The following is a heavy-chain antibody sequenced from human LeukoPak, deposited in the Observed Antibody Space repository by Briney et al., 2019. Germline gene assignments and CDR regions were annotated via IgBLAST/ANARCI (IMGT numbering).Heavy chain of an antibody. CDR3: ARDLKRGYSSGRYSWGTGSSNDY. Sequence: ASVKVSCKASGYTFTTYNINWVRQAPGQGLEWMGWISGYNGNTNYARKLQGRVTMTTDTSTSTAYMELRSLRSDDTAVYYCARDLKRGYSSGRYSWGTGSSNDYWGQGTLVTVSS. CDR2: ISGYNGNT. J-gene: IGHJ4*02. CDR1: GYTFTTYN. D-gene: IGHD6-19*01. V-gene: IGHV1-18*01.